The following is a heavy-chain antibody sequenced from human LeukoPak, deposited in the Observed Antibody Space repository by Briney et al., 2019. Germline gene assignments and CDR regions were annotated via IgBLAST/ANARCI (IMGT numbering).Heavy chain of an antibody. J-gene: IGHJ4*02. Sequence: PGGSLRLSCAASGFTFSSYGMSWVRQAPGKGLEWVSAISGSGGSTYYADSVKGRFTISRDTSKNTVSLQMNSLRAEDTAVCYCAGDKTTGGWYEFDYWGQGTLVTVSS. CDR1: GFTFSSYG. D-gene: IGHD6-19*01. V-gene: IGHV3-23*01. CDR3: AGDKTTGGWYEFDY. CDR2: ISGSGGST.